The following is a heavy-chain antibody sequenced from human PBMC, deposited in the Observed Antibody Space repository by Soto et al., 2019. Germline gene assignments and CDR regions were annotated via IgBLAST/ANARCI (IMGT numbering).Heavy chain of an antibody. CDR1: GFSLSNSGAG. D-gene: IGHD6-13*01. J-gene: IGHJ6*03. CDR3: AYRRRFIAAAEDYYYYYQYI. Sequence: QITLKESGPSLVKPTQPLTLSCTFSGFSLSNSGAGVGWIRQPLVKALEWLGLIYWDDDKRYSPSLKSRLTITKDTSKNQLVRTMTTIYPADTHPYYCAYRRRFIAAAEDYYYYYQYIWGKGTTVTLAS. V-gene: IGHV2-5*02. CDR2: IYWDDDK.